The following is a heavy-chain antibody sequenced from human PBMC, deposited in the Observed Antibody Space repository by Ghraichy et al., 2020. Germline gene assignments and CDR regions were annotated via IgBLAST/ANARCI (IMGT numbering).Heavy chain of an antibody. CDR3: ARGSFVVVPAALTGGFDP. Sequence: SVKVSCKASGGTFSSYAISWVRQAPGQGLDWMGGIIPIFGTANYAKKFQGRVTITTDESTSTAYMELSSLRSEDTAVYYCARGSFVVVPAALTGGFDPWGQGTLVTVSS. J-gene: IGHJ5*02. V-gene: IGHV1-69*05. CDR1: GGTFSSYA. D-gene: IGHD2-2*01. CDR2: IIPIFGTA.